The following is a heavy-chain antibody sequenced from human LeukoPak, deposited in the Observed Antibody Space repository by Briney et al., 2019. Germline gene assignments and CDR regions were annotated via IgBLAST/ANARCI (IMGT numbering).Heavy chain of an antibody. CDR1: GYTFTSHD. V-gene: IGHV1-8*01. J-gene: IGHJ4*02. CDR2: MNPHSGNT. CDR3: ASALKRGSAGTLIDY. Sequence: ASVKVSCKASGYTFTSHDINWVRQAPGQGLEWMGWMNPHSGNTGYAQKFQDRVTMTRNTSISTAYMELSSLESEDTAVYYCASALKRGSAGTLIDYWGQGTLVTVSS. D-gene: IGHD6-13*01.